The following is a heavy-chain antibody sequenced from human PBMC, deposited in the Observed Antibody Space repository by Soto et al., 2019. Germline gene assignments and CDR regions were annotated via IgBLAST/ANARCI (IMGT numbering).Heavy chain of an antibody. Sequence: QVQLQESGPGLVKPSQTLSLTCTVSGGSISSGVYYWSWIRQHPGKGLEWIGYIYYSGSTYYNPSLKSRVTISVDTSKNQFSLKLSSVTAADTAVYYCARGRVTPKRYYYYGMDVWGQGTTVTVSS. D-gene: IGHD4-4*01. J-gene: IGHJ6*02. V-gene: IGHV4-31*03. CDR2: IYYSGST. CDR1: GGSISSGVYY. CDR3: ARGRVTPKRYYYYGMDV.